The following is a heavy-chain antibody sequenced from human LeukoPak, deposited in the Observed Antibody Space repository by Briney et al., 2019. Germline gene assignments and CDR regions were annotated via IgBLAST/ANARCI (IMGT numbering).Heavy chain of an antibody. CDR2: ISAYNGNT. CDR3: ARDHIAVAGNAAFDI. V-gene: IGHV1-18*01. D-gene: IGHD6-19*01. CDR1: GYTLTSYG. J-gene: IGHJ3*02. Sequence: GASVKVSCKASGYTLTSYGISWVRQAPGQGLEWMGWISAYNGNTNYAQKLQGRVTMTTDTSTSTAYMELRSLRSGDTAVYYCARDHIAVAGNAAFDIWGQGTMVTVSS.